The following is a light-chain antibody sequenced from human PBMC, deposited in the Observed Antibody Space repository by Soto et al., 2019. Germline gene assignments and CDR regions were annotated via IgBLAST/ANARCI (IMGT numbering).Light chain of an antibody. CDR2: GVT. J-gene: IGLJ1*01. CDR1: SSDVGYYDY. CDR3: FSHRSGDSHL. V-gene: IGLV2-14*01. Sequence: ALAQPPSASGFPGQSVTISCTGTSSDVGYYDYVSWYQQYPGKAPKLMIYGVTNRPSGVSNRFSGSKTGNTASLTISGLQAEDEADYYCFSHRSGDSHLFGAENKV.